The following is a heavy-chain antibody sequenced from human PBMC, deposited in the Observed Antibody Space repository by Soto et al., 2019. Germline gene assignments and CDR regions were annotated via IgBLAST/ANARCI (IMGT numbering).Heavy chain of an antibody. CDR2: INPATGAA. CDR3: ARGGGVGVAGSAAFDM. CDR1: GYPVTAYY. J-gene: IGHJ3*02. D-gene: IGHD3-3*01. V-gene: IGHV1-2*02. Sequence: QLHLVQSGAVVKKPGASVTVSCSASGYPVTAYYMHWVRQAPGRGLEWMGGINPATGAAKYTQTFQGRGTLTRGTSTGTVFMELGGLTSEDTAGFYWARGGGVGVAGSAAFDMWGQGTLVTVSS.